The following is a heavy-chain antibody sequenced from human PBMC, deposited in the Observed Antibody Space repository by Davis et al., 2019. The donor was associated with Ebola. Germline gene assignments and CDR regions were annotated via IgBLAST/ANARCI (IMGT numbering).Heavy chain of an antibody. CDR3: VRGRHNSLHYFDY. J-gene: IGHJ4*02. Sequence: GESLKISCTTSGFTFSSYWMSWVRQAPGKGLQWVANIKEDGSARYYEDSVKGRFTISRDNGRNSLYLQINSLRAEDTAVYYCVRGRHNSLHYFDYWGQGTLVTVSS. D-gene: IGHD1-20*01. V-gene: IGHV3-7*04. CDR1: GFTFSSYW. CDR2: IKEDGSAR.